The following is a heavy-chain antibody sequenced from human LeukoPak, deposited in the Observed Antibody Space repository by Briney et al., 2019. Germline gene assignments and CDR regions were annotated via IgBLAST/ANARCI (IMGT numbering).Heavy chain of an antibody. CDR1: GFTFSSYG. CDR3: ARDYGSSQTHYYYYYYMDV. J-gene: IGHJ6*03. D-gene: IGHD6-13*01. Sequence: PGGSLRLSCAVSGFTFSSYGVHWVRQAPGKGLEWVAVISYDGSNKYYADSVKGRFTISRDNSKNTLYLQMNSLRAEDTAVYYCARDYGSSQTHYYYYYYMDVWGKGTTVTVSS. V-gene: IGHV3-30*03. CDR2: ISYDGSNK.